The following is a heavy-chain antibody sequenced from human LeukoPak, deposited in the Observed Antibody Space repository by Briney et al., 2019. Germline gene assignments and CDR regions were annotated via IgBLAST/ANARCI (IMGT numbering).Heavy chain of an antibody. CDR3: ARPGDGMGTTGYYYGLDV. CDR1: GYSFASYW. V-gene: IGHV5-51*01. J-gene: IGHJ6*02. CDR2: YPGDSDT. D-gene: IGHD1-26*01. Sequence: GESLKISCKGSGYSFASYWIGWVRQVPGKGLEWMGIYPGDSDTRYSPSFQGQVTISADKSISTAYLQWSSLKASDTAMYYCARPGDGMGTTGYYYGLDVWGQGTTVTVSS.